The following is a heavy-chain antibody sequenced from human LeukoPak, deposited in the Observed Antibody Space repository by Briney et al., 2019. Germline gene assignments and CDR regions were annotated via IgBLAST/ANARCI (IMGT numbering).Heavy chain of an antibody. D-gene: IGHD3-9*01. CDR2: IIPIFGTA. V-gene: IGHV1-69*13. J-gene: IGHJ4*02. Sequence: GASVKVSCKASGGTFSSYAISWVRQAPGQGLEWMGGIIPIFGTANYAQKFQGRVTITADGSTSTAYMELSSLRSEDTAVYYCARDPHPAIDILTGKVPGILDYWGQGTLVTVSS. CDR1: GGTFSSYA. CDR3: ARDPHPAIDILTGKVPGILDY.